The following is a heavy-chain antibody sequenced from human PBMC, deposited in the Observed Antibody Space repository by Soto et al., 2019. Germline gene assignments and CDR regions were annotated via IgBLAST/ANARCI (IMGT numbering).Heavy chain of an antibody. Sequence: EVQLVESGGGLVKPGGPLRLSGAAPGFTLGSYGMTGVRKAPGKGREXXXXXXSISSYIYYADSVKGRFTISRDNAKNSLXXXXXXXXXXXXXXXXXXXXXXXXXXXSCXXXYYXYGMDVWGQGTTVTVSS. J-gene: IGHJ6*02. CDR2: XXSISSYI. V-gene: IGHV3-21*01. CDR3: XXXXXXXXXXSCXXXYYXYGMDV. D-gene: IGHD2-2*01. CDR1: GFTLGSYG.